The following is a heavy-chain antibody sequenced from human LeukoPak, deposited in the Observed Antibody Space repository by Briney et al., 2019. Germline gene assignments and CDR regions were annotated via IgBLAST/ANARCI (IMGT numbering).Heavy chain of an antibody. J-gene: IGHJ4*02. CDR2: INPNSGGT. Sequence: ASVKVSCKPSGYSFIGYYTHWVRQAPGQGLEWMGWINPNSGGTNYAQKFQGRVTMTRDTSISTAYMEINRLRFDDTAVYYCARGLTGDLDYWGQGTLVTVSS. CDR1: GYSFIGYY. D-gene: IGHD7-27*01. CDR3: ARGLTGDLDY. V-gene: IGHV1-2*02.